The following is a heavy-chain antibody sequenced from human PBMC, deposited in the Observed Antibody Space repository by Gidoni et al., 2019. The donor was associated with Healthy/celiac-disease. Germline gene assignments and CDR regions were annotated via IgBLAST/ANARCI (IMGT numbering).Heavy chain of an antibody. CDR2: IWYDGSNK. Sequence: QVQLVESGGGVVQPGRSLSLSCAASGFTFSSYGMHWVRQAPGKGLEWVAVIWYDGSNKYYADSVKGRFTISRDNSKNTLYLQMNSLRAEDTAVYYCARERDLYSNLYMDVWGKGTTVTVSS. CDR3: ARERDLYSNLYMDV. J-gene: IGHJ6*03. V-gene: IGHV3-33*01. D-gene: IGHD4-4*01. CDR1: GFTFSSYG.